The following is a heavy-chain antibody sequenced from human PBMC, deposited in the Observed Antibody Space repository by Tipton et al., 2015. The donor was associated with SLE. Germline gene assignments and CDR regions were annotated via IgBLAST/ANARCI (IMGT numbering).Heavy chain of an antibody. V-gene: IGHV4-39*01. J-gene: IGHJ5*02. CDR1: GFSISSSSYT. CDR2: IHYSGTT. CDR3: ARLPTGFPNWFDP. Sequence: TLSLTCTVSGFSISSSSYTWGWIRQPPGKGLEWIGTIHYSGTTYYNPSLRSRVTISVDTSKNQFPLKLSSVTAADTAVYYCARLPTGFPNWFDPWGQGTLVTVSS. D-gene: IGHD4-17*01.